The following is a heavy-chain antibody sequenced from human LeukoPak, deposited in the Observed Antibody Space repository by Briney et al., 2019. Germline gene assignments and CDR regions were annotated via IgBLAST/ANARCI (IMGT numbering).Heavy chain of an antibody. Sequence: ASVKVSCKASRYTFTSYDINWVRQATGQGLGWLGYMNPNSGNTGYAQKFQGRVTMTRDTSINTAYMELSNLRSEDTAMYYCASELRHQDYWGQGTLVTVSS. V-gene: IGHV1-8*01. CDR1: RYTFTSYD. CDR2: MNPNSGNT. CDR3: ASELRHQDY. D-gene: IGHD2-15*01. J-gene: IGHJ4*02.